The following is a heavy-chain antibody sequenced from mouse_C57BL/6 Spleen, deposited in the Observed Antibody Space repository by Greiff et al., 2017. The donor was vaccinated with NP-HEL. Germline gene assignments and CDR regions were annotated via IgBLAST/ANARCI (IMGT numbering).Heavy chain of an antibody. J-gene: IGHJ2*01. V-gene: IGHV1-7*01. CDR1: GYTFTSYW. Sequence: QVQLKESGAELAKPGASVKLSCKASGYTFTSYWMHWVKQRPGQGLEWIGYINPRSGYTKYNQKFKDKATLTADKSSSTAYMQLSSLTYEDSAVYYCARDRTYYGSSLDYWGQGTTLTVSS. D-gene: IGHD1-1*01. CDR2: INPRSGYT. CDR3: ARDRTYYGSSLDY.